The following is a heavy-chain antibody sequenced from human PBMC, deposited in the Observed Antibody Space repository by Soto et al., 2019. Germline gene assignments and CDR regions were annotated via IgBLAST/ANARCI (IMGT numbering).Heavy chain of an antibody. CDR1: GESITTSNW. Sequence: QVHLQESGPGLVKSSETLSLTCTVSGESITTSNWWSWVRQPPGGGLEWIGEIYHRGTTNYNPSLKSRATISLDKSKNQFFLKVKSVTAADTAMYYCTRGDAAVSGHLYWGQGILVAVSS. D-gene: IGHD6-19*01. J-gene: IGHJ4*02. CDR3: TRGDAAVSGHLY. V-gene: IGHV4-4*02. CDR2: IYHRGTT.